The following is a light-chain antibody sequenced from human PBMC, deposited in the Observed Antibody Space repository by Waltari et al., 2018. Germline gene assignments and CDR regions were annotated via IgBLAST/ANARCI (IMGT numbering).Light chain of an antibody. V-gene: IGLV2-11*01. J-gene: IGLJ1*01. CDR3: CSYAVTSSSYV. Sequence: QSVLTQPPSVSGSPEHSVTISCTGTSSDVGGYDFVSWYQQDPGKAPKLLIFDVTKRPSGVPSRFSASKSGNTASLTISGLQAEDEADYYCCSYAVTSSSYVFGGGTKVIV. CDR2: DVT. CDR1: SSDVGGYDF.